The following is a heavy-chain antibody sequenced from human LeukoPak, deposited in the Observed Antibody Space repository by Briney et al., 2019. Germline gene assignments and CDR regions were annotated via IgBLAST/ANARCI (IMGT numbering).Heavy chain of an antibody. CDR3: VRGLDYDFWSGFDS. J-gene: IGHJ4*02. D-gene: IGHD3-3*01. CDR2: INWNSNTI. V-gene: IGHV3-9*01. Sequence: PGRSLRLSCAASRFTFDDHAMHWVRQAPGKGLEWVSGINWNSNTIGHADSVKGRFTISRDNAKNSLYLQMSSLRPEDTALFYCVRGLDYDFWSGFDSWGQGTLDTVSS. CDR1: RFTFDDHA.